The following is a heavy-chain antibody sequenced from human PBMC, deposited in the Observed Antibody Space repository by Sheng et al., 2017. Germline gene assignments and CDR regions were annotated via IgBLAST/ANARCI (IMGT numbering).Heavy chain of an antibody. CDR2: IYYSGST. D-gene: IGHD4-17*01. J-gene: IGHJ4*02. CDR3: AVPGLYGDYRL. Sequence: QLQLQESGPGLVKPSETLSLTCTVSGGSISSSSYYWGWIRQPPGKGLEWIGSIYYSGSTYYNPSLKSRVTISVDTSKNQFSLKLSSVTAADTAVYYCAVPGLYGDYRLWGQGTLVTVSS. CDR1: GGSISSSSYY. V-gene: IGHV4-39*07.